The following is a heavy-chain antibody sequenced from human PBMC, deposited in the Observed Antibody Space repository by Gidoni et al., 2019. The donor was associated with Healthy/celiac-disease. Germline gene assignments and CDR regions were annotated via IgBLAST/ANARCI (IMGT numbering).Heavy chain of an antibody. D-gene: IGHD2-2*01. V-gene: IGHV3-30-3*01. J-gene: IGHJ6*02. CDR1: GFTFRSYA. Sequence: QVQLVESGGGVVQPGRSLRLSCAASGFTFRSYAMHWVRQAQGKGLDWVSCISYDGSNKYYADSVKGRFTIPRDNSKNTLYLQMNSLRAEDTAVYYCARAIVVVTARYGMDVWGQGTTVTVSS. CDR2: ISYDGSNK. CDR3: ARAIVVVTARYGMDV.